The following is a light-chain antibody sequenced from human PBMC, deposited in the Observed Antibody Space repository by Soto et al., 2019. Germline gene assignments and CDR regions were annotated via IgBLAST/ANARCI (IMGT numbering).Light chain of an antibody. Sequence: AIRMTQSPSSLSASTGDRVTITCRASQGISSYLAWYQQKPGKAPKLLIYAPSTLQSGVPSRFSGSGSGADFTLTISGLQSEDFATYYCQQYYSYPRTFGQGTKVEIK. CDR3: QQYYSYPRT. CDR2: APS. J-gene: IGKJ1*01. V-gene: IGKV1-8*01. CDR1: QGISSY.